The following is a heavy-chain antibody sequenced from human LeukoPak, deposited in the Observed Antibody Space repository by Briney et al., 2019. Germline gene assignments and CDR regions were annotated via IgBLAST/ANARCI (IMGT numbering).Heavy chain of an antibody. CDR1: GFTFSDYY. V-gene: IGHV3-11*04. CDR2: ISGSGRTI. Sequence: GGSLRLSCAASGFTFSDYYMSWIRQAPGKGLEWVSYISGSGRTIYYADSVKGRFTISRDNAKNSLYLQMNSLRAEDTTVYYCARVLLADGYKEMAVVGYFDSWGQGTLVTVSS. J-gene: IGHJ4*02. CDR3: ARVLLADGYKEMAVVGYFDS. D-gene: IGHD5-24*01.